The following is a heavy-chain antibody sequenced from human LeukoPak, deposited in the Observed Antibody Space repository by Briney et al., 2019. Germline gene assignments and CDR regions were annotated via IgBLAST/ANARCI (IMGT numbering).Heavy chain of an antibody. CDR2: ISYDGSNK. J-gene: IGHJ6*03. D-gene: IGHD6-13*01. Sequence: GGSLRLSCAASGFTFSSYAMHWVRQAPGKGLEWVAVISYDGSNKYYADSVKGRFTISRDNSKNTLYLQMNSLRAEDTAVYYCARDGTSSSWYSDYYYYMDVWGKGTTVTVSS. CDR1: GFTFSSYA. CDR3: ARDGTSSSWYSDYYYYMDV. V-gene: IGHV3-30*04.